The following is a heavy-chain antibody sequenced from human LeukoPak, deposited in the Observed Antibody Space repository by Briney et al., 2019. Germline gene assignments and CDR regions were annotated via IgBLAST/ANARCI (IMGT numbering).Heavy chain of an antibody. J-gene: IGHJ4*02. CDR2: ISAYNGNT. CDR3: AREARGSSGYDLFDY. CDR1: GYTFTSYG. V-gene: IGHV1-18*01. D-gene: IGHD5-12*01. Sequence: ASVKVSCKASGYTFTSYGISWVRQAPGQGLEWMGCISAYNGNTNYAQKLQGRVTMTTATSTSTAYMELRSLRSDDTAVYYCAREARGSSGYDLFDYWGQGTLVTVSS.